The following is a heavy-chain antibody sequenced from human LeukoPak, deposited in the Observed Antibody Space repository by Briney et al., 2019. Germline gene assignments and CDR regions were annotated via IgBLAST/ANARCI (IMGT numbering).Heavy chain of an antibody. V-gene: IGHV4-34*01. CDR3: SRDLGVSGWYDY. Sequence: NPSETLSLTCAVYGGSFSGYYWSWIRQPPGKGLEWIGEINHSGSTNYNPSLKSRVTISVDTSKNQFSLKLSSVTAADTAVYYCSRDLGVSGWYDYWGQGTLVTVSS. CDR1: GGSFSGYY. CDR2: INHSGST. J-gene: IGHJ4*02. D-gene: IGHD6-19*01.